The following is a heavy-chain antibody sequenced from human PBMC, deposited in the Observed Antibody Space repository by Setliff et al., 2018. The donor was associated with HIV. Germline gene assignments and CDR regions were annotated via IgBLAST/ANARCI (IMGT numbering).Heavy chain of an antibody. CDR2: ITGSGDST. D-gene: IGHD6-19*01. Sequence: GGSLRLSCAASGFTFSNYAMSWVRQAPGKGLEWVSSITGSGDSTYYADSVKGRFTISRDNAKNSLYLQMNSLRAEDTALYYCASSRLAYVFDVWGQGTMVTVSS. J-gene: IGHJ3*01. V-gene: IGHV3-23*01. CDR1: GFTFSNYA. CDR3: ASSRLAYVFDV.